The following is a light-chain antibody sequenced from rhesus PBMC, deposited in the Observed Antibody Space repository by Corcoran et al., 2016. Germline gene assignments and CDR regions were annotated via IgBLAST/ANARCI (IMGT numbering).Light chain of an antibody. J-gene: IGKJ1*01. CDR3: QQSSDFWT. V-gene: IGKV3-24*04. CDR1: QSVDSY. Sequence: EIVVTQSPATLSLSPGERATLSCRASQSVDSYLAWYQQKPGQAPRLLIYGASSRATVIPDRFSGSGAGTDFKLTISSLEQEDVGVYYCQQSSDFWTVGQGTKGEIK. CDR2: GAS.